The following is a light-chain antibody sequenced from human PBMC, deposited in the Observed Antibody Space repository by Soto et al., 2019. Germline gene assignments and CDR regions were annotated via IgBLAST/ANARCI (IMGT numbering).Light chain of an antibody. Sequence: EIVFTQSPATLSLSPGERATLSCRASQSVSSYLAWYQQKPGQAPRLLIYDASNRATGIPARFSGSGSGTDFTLTISSLGPEDFAVYYCQQRSNWPKLTFGGGTKVDIK. CDR1: QSVSSY. J-gene: IGKJ4*01. CDR2: DAS. V-gene: IGKV3-11*01. CDR3: QQRSNWPKLT.